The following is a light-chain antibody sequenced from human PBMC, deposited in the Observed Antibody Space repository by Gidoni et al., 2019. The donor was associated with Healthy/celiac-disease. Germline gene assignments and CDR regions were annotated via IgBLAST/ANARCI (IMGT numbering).Light chain of an antibody. CDR3: QQYNSYWT. J-gene: IGKJ1*01. CDR2: AAT. V-gene: IGKV1-5*01. CDR1: QSISSW. Sequence: DIQMTQSPSTLSASVGDRVTITCRASQSISSWLAWYQQKPGKAPKLLIYAATSLESGFPSRFSGSGSGTDFTLTSSRLQPDDFATYYCQQYNSYWTFGQGTKVEIK.